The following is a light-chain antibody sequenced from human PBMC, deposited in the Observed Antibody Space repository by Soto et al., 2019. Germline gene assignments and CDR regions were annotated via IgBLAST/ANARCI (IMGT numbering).Light chain of an antibody. Sequence: EIVMTQSPATLSVSPGERATLSCRASQSVSSNLAWYQQKPGQAPRLLIYGASTRATGIPARFSGSGSGTELTLTISSLQSEDFAGYYCQQYKNWPSYTFGQGTKLEIK. CDR2: GAS. CDR1: QSVSSN. V-gene: IGKV3-15*01. J-gene: IGKJ2*01. CDR3: QQYKNWPSYT.